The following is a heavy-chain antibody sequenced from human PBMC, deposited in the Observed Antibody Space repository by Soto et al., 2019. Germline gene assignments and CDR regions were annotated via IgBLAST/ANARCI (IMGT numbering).Heavy chain of an antibody. J-gene: IGHJ1*01. D-gene: IGHD7-27*01. CDR1: GYTFTGYY. Sequence: ASVKVSCKASGYTFTGYYMHWVRQAPGQGLGWMGWINPNSGGTNYAQKFQGRVTMTRDTSISTAYMELSRLRSDDTAVYYCARALGRRTEYFQHWGQGTLVTVSS. CDR2: INPNSGGT. CDR3: ARALGRRTEYFQH. V-gene: IGHV1-2*02.